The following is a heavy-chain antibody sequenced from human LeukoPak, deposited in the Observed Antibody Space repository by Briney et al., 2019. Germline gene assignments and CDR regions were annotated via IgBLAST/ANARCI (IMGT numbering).Heavy chain of an antibody. V-gene: IGHV3-73*01. CDR2: IRSKANSYAT. J-gene: IGHJ4*02. D-gene: IGHD2-21*02. CDR3: ARAPAFAYCGGDCYSDPFDY. Sequence: GGSLKLSCAASGFTFSGSAMHWVRQASGKGLEWVGRIRSKANSYATAYAASVKGRFTISRDDSKNTAYLQMNSLKTEDTAVYYCARAPAFAYCGGDCYSDPFDYWGQGTLVTVSS. CDR1: GFTFSGSA.